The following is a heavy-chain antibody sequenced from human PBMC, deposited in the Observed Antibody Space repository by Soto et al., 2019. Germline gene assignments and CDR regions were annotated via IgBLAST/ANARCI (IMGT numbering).Heavy chain of an antibody. V-gene: IGHV3-20*04. J-gene: IGHJ5*02. CDR3: ARVLPTVAPNWFDP. Sequence: GGSLRLSCAASGFTFDDYGMSWVRQAPGKGLGWVSGINWNGGSTGYADSVKGRFTISRDNAKNSLYLQMNSLRAEDTALYYCARVLPTVAPNWFDPWGQGTLVTVSS. CDR2: INWNGGST. D-gene: IGHD4-4*01. CDR1: GFTFDDYG.